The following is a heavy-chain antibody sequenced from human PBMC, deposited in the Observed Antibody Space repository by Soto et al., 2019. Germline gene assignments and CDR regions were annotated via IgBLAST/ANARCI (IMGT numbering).Heavy chain of an antibody. CDR2: KFHHGNT. CDR3: ARYSRAYSRFDF. CDR1: GDSIDSGGHY. V-gene: IGHV4-31*03. J-gene: IGHJ4*02. D-gene: IGHD3-22*01. Sequence: QVQLQESGPGLVQPSQTLSLTCTVSGDSIDSGGHYWGWVRQHPGKGLEGIGYKFHHGNTHYNPSLKTRVAISTYACKTQFSLMVNAATAADTDVYFCARYSRAYSRFDFWGQGSLVIVST.